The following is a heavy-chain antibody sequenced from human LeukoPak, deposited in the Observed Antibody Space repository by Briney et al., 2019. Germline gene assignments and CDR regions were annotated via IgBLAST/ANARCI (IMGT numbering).Heavy chain of an antibody. D-gene: IGHD2-15*01. V-gene: IGHV3-11*01. CDR3: ARAYCSGGSCYPYYYYYGMDV. J-gene: IGHJ6*02. CDR2: ISSSGSTI. CDR1: GFTFSDYY. Sequence: GGSLRPSCAASGFTFSDYYMSWIRQAPGKGLEWVSYISSSGSTIYYADSVKGRFTISRDNAKNSLYLQMNSLRAEDTAVYYCARAYCSGGSCYPYYYYYGMDVWGQGTTVTVSS.